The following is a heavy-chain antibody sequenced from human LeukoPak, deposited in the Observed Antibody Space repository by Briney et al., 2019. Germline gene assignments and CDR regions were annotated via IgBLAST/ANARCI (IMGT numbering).Heavy chain of an antibody. CDR1: EFTFSNYD. CDR2: ISTAGDT. V-gene: IGHV3-13*01. J-gene: IGHJ6*02. CDR3: ARDKRQGGMDV. Sequence: GGSLRLSCAASEFTFSNYDMHWVRQAPGKGLEWISAISTAGDTDYPGSVKGRFTISRDNAKSSLYLQMNNLRAGDTAVYYCARDKRQGGMDVWGQGTTVTVSS.